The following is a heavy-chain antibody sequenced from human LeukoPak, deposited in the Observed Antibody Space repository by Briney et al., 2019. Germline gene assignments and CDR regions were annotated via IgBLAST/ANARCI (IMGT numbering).Heavy chain of an antibody. J-gene: IGHJ3*02. CDR1: GFTFSSHT. Sequence: GSLRLSCAASGFTFSSHTMNWVRQAPGKGLEWVSYISSISSIYYADSVRGRFTISRDNAKNSLYLQMNSLRDEDTAVYYCARAFYDSNAFDIWGQGTLVTVSS. CDR2: ISSISSI. D-gene: IGHD3-22*01. CDR3: ARAFYDSNAFDI. V-gene: IGHV3-48*02.